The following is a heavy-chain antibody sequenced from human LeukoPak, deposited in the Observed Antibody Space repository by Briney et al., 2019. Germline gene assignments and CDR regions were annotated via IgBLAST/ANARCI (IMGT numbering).Heavy chain of an antibody. J-gene: IGHJ4*02. CDR3: ARSGTGIDCSGGSCYPQETTQIDY. Sequence: ASVKVSCKASGYTFTGYYMHWVRQAPGQGLEWMGWINPNSGGTNYAQKFQGRVTMTRDTSISTAYMELSRLRSDDTAVYYCARSGTGIDCSGGSCYPQETTQIDYWGQGTLVTVSS. CDR2: INPNSGGT. CDR1: GYTFTGYY. D-gene: IGHD2-15*01. V-gene: IGHV1-2*02.